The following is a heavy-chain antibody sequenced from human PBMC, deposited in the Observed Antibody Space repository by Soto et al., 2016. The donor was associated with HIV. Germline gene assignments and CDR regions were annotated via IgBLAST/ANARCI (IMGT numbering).Heavy chain of an antibody. CDR2: IIPIRGMT. D-gene: IGHD4-17*01. CDR3: AFAPYFDDSTGHGAFDF. V-gene: IGHV1-69*10. J-gene: IGHJ3*01. Sequence: QVQLVQSGAEVKKPGSSVKVSCTASGGTLNNYVLNWVRQAPGQGLEWVGGIIPIRGMTSSAHSLQDRVIITADISTNTVYMQLTSLRSEDSALYYCAFAPYFDDSTGHGAFDFWGQGTLVTVSS. CDR1: GGTLNNYV.